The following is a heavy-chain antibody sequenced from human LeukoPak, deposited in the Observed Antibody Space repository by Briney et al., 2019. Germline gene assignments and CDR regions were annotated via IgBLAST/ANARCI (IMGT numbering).Heavy chain of an antibody. D-gene: IGHD1-26*01. J-gene: IGHJ4*02. CDR3: ARQGGGPYSGSPFDY. CDR1: GYTFTSYT. CDR2: INTGNDNT. V-gene: IGHV1-3*04. Sequence: ASVKVSCKASGYTFTSYTMHWVRQAPGQRLEWMGWINTGNDNTEYSQKFQGRVTITRDTSASTAYMELSSLGSEDTAVYYCARQGGGPYSGSPFDYWGQGTLVIVSS.